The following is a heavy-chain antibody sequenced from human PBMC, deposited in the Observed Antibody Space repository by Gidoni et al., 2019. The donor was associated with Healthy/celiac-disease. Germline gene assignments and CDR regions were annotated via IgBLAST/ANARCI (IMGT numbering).Heavy chain of an antibody. Sequence: QVQLVQSGAEVKKPGSSVKVSCKASGGTFSRYAISWVRQAPGQGLEWMGGIIPIFGTANYAQKFQGRVTITADKSTSTAYMELSSLRSEDTAVYYCARDKYDFWSGYSGAFDIWGQGTMVTVSS. D-gene: IGHD3-3*01. CDR1: GGTFSRYA. CDR3: ARDKYDFWSGYSGAFDI. J-gene: IGHJ3*02. V-gene: IGHV1-69*06. CDR2: IIPIFGTA.